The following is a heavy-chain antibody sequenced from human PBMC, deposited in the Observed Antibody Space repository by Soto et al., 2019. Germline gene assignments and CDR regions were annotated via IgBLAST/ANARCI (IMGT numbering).Heavy chain of an antibody. Sequence: SETLSLTCTVSGGSISSSSYYWGWIRQPPGKGLEWIGSIYYSGSTYYNPSLKSRVTISVDTSKNQFSLKLSSVTAADTAVYYCASLATVTTDYWGQGTLVTVSS. J-gene: IGHJ4*02. CDR2: IYYSGST. D-gene: IGHD4-17*01. CDR1: GGSISSSSYY. V-gene: IGHV4-39*01. CDR3: ASLATVTTDY.